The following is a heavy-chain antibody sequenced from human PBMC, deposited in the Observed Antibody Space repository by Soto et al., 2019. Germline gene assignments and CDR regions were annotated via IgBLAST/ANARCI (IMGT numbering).Heavy chain of an antibody. CDR1: GGSISSYY. D-gene: IGHD3-10*01. CDR2: IYYSGST. J-gene: IGHJ4*02. Sequence: QVQLQESGPGLVKPSETLSLTCTVSGGSISSYYWSWIRQPPGKGLEWIGYIYYSGSTNYNPFLKSRVTISVDTSKNQFSLKLSSVTAADTAVYYCVRFGDDGTPDYWGQGTLVTVSS. CDR3: VRFGDDGTPDY. V-gene: IGHV4-59*01.